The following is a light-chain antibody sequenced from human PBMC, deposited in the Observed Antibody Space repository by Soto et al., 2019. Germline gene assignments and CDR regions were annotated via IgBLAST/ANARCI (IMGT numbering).Light chain of an antibody. J-gene: IGLJ2*01. CDR3: QTWGTGIQV. CDR1: SGHSNYA. CDR2: LNSDGSH. Sequence: QLVLTQSPSASASLGASVKLTCTLSSGHSNYAIAWHQQQPEKGPRYLMKLNSDGSHSKGDGIPDRFSGSSSGPERYLTISSLQSEDEADYYCQTWGTGIQVFGGGTKVTVL. V-gene: IGLV4-69*01.